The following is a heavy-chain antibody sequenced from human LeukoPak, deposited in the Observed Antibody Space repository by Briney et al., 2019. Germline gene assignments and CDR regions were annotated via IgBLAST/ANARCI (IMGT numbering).Heavy chain of an antibody. V-gene: IGHV1-2*02. CDR3: ARAFSSSSYHFDY. J-gene: IGHJ4*02. Sequence: ASVKVSCKASGYTFTDYYMHWVRQAPGQGLEWMGWINPNSGGTNYAQNFQGRVTMTRDTSITTAYMELSCLSSDDTAVYYCARAFSSSSYHFDYWGQGALVTVSS. D-gene: IGHD6-13*01. CDR1: GYTFTDYY. CDR2: INPNSGGT.